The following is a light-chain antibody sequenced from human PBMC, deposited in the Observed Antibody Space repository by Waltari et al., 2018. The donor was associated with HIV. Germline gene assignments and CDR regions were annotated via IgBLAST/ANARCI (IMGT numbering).Light chain of an antibody. CDR2: DAS. CDR1: QFISTS. J-gene: IGKJ2*01. Sequence: DIQMTQSPSSMSASVGDEVTITCQATQFISTSLAWYQQRPNRAPKLLIFDASRLQSGAPSRFSGRESGTQFTLTINSLQPEDVATHYCQQANSFPNTFGQG. V-gene: IGKV1-12*01. CDR3: QQANSFPNT.